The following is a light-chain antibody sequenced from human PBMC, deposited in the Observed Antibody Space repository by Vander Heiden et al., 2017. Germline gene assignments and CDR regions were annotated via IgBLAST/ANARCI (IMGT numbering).Light chain of an antibody. CDR1: QDISNY. CDR3: KQYA. Sequence: DIQMTQSPSSLSASVGDRVTITCQASQDISNYLNWYQQKPGKAPKLLIYDASNLETGVPSRFSGSGSGTEFTFTISSLQPEDIATYYGKQYAFGPGTKVEIK. V-gene: IGKV1-33*01. CDR2: DAS. J-gene: IGKJ3*01.